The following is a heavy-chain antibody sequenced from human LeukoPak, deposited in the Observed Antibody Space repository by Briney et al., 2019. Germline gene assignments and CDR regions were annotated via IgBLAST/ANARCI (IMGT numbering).Heavy chain of an antibody. D-gene: IGHD3-3*01. V-gene: IGHV1-8*01. Sequence: GASVKVSCTASGYTFTSYDINWVRQATGQGLEWMGWMNPNSGNTGYAQKFQGRVTMTRNTSISTAYMELSSLRSEDTAVYYCARGGTTIFGVVIRPFDYWGQGTLVTVSS. CDR2: MNPNSGNT. CDR1: GYTFTSYD. CDR3: ARGGTTIFGVVIRPFDY. J-gene: IGHJ4*02.